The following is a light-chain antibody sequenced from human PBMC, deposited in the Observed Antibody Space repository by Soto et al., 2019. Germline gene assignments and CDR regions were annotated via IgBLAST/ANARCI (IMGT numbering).Light chain of an antibody. CDR3: SSYAGDSTYVV. V-gene: IGLV2-8*01. CDR2: EVN. J-gene: IGLJ2*01. CDR1: SSDVGGYNY. Sequence: QSALTQPPSASGSPGQSVTISCTGTSSDVGGYNYVSWYQQHPGKVPKLMIYEVNKRPSGVPDRFSGSKSGNTASLTVSGLQAEDEADYYCSSYAGDSTYVVFGGGTKVTVL.